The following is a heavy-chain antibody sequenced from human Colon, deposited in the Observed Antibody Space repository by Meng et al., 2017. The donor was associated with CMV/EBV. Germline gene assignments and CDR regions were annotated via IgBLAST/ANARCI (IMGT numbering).Heavy chain of an antibody. D-gene: IGHD1-26*01. CDR1: GFTFSSYE. CDR2: ISNSGSTI. CDR3: ARGGSGSYSSYFDH. V-gene: IGHV3-48*03. Sequence: GESLKISCAASGFTFSSYEMNWVRQAPGKGLEWVSYISNSGSTIYYADSVKGRFTISRDNAKNSLYLQMNSLRAEDTAVYYCARGGSGSYSSYFDHWGQGTLVTVS. J-gene: IGHJ4*02.